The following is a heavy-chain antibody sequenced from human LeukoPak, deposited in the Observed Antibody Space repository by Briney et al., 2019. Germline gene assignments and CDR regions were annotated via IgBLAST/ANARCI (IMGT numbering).Heavy chain of an antibody. D-gene: IGHD4-17*01. CDR1: GYTLTELS. CDR2: FDPEDGET. J-gene: IGHJ4*02. V-gene: IGHV1-24*01. Sequence: GASVKVSCKVSGYTLTELSMHWVRQAPGTGLEWMGGFDPEDGETIYAQKFQGRVTMTEDTSTDTAYMELSSLRSEDTAVYYCATDWGIHSQVTTGPLRYWGQGTLVTVSS. CDR3: ATDWGIHSQVTTGPLRY.